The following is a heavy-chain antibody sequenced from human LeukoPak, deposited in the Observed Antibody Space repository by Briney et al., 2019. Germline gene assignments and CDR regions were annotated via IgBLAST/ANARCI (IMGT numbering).Heavy chain of an antibody. V-gene: IGHV3-23*01. D-gene: IGHD3-10*01. J-gene: IGHJ5*02. CDR2: ISGSGGST. CDR1: GFTFSSYA. Sequence: GSLRLSCAASGFTFSSYAMSWVRQAPGKGLEWVSAISGSGGSTYYADSVKGRFTISRDNSKNTLYLQMNSLRAEDTAVYYCAKVSYYGSGGNWFDPWGQGTLVTVSS. CDR3: AKVSYYGSGGNWFDP.